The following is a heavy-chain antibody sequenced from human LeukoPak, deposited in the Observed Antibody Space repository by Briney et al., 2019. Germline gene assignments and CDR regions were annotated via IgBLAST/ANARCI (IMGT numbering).Heavy chain of an antibody. J-gene: IGHJ6*02. D-gene: IGHD2-2*01. CDR3: ARAAPEWTRRVIVPAAKSAYYGKDG. CDR1: GYTFSSYA. CDR2: IIPIFGTA. V-gene: IGHV1-69*13. Sequence: ASVKVSCKASGYTFSSYAISWVRQAPGQGLEWMGGIIPIFGTANYAQRFQGRVTITADESTSTAYMELSSLRSEDTAVYYCARAAPEWTRRVIVPAAKSAYYGKDGWGQRTTGTGSS.